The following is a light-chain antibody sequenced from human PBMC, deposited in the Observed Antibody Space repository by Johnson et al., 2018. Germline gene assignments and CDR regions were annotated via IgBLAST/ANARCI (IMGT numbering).Light chain of an antibody. V-gene: IGLV1-51*02. CDR1: SSNIGNNY. Sequence: QSVLTQPPSVSAAPGQKVTISCSGSSSNIGNNYVSWYQQLPGTAPNLLIYENNKRPSGIPDRFSGSKSGTSATLAITGLPTGAEAEYYCGTWDSSLSAGNVFGTGTKVTVL. CDR3: GTWDSSLSAGNV. J-gene: IGLJ1*01. CDR2: ENN.